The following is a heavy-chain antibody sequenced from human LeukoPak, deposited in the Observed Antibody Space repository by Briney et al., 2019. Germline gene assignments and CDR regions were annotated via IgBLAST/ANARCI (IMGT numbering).Heavy chain of an antibody. Sequence: AGGSLRLSCAASGFTFSSHAMSWVRQTPGKGLEWVSGISGSGNATYYADSVKGRFTISRDNSKNILYLQMNGLRAEDTALYYCAKDQEYCGAFTCYAAPPLGAFDFWGQGTLVTVSS. CDR1: GFTFSSHA. D-gene: IGHD2-21*01. CDR3: AKDQEYCGAFTCYAAPPLGAFDF. J-gene: IGHJ3*01. CDR2: ISGSGNAT. V-gene: IGHV3-23*01.